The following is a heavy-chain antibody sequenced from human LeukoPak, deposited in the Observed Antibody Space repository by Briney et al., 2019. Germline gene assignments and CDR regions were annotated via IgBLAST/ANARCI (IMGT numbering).Heavy chain of an antibody. CDR2: ISYDGSNK. CDR3: AKPPSGYSYGFYYYGMDV. V-gene: IGHV3-30*18. J-gene: IGHJ6*02. Sequence: GGSLRLSCAASGFTFSSYGMHWVRQAPGKGLEWVAVISYDGSNKYYADSVKGRFTISRDNSKNTLYLQMNSLRAEDTAVYYCAKPPSGYSYGFYYYGMDVWGQGTTVTVSS. CDR1: GFTFSSYG. D-gene: IGHD5-18*01.